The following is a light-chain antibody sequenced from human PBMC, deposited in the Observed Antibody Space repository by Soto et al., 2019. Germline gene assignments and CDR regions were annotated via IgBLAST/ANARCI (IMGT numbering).Light chain of an antibody. CDR2: GTI. J-gene: IGKJ1*01. CDR1: QSITSSY. CDR3: QQYGSPLWT. V-gene: IGKV3-20*01. Sequence: EIVLTQSPGTLSLSPGERATLSCRASQSITSSYLAWYQQKPGQAPRLLISGTISRATGIPDRVSGSGSGTDCTLTISRLEPEDFAVYYCQQYGSPLWTFGQGTKVDIK.